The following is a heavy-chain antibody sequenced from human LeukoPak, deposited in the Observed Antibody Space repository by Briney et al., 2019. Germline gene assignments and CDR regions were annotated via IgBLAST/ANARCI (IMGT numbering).Heavy chain of an antibody. J-gene: IGHJ6*03. CDR3: ARSGRGPSYYYDYMDV. V-gene: IGHV4-61*02. CDR1: GGSISSGSYY. CDR2: IYTSGST. Sequence: SQTLSLTCTVSGGSISSGSYYWSWIRQPAGKGLEWIGRIYTSGSTNYNPSLKSRVTISDTSKNQFSLKLSSVTAADTAVYYCARSGRGPSYYYDYMDVWGKGTTVTVSS.